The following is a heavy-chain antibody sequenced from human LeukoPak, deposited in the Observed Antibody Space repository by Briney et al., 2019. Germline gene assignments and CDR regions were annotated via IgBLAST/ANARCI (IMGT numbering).Heavy chain of an antibody. Sequence: SETLSLTCTVYGYSISSGYYWGWIRQPPGKGLECIGSIYHSGSTYYNPSLKSRVTISVDTSKNQFSLKLSSVTAADTAVYYCATVGIIVAAGTHDYWGQGTLVTVSS. CDR1: GYSISSGYY. D-gene: IGHD6-13*01. CDR3: ATVGIIVAAGTHDY. V-gene: IGHV4-38-2*02. CDR2: IYHSGST. J-gene: IGHJ4*02.